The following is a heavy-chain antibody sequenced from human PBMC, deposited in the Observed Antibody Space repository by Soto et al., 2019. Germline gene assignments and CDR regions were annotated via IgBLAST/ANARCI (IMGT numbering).Heavy chain of an antibody. CDR3: ARQPTTGDTDLWFDP. D-gene: IGHD2-21*01. V-gene: IGHV4-39*01. Sequence: SETLSLTCSVSGGSISTSRSYWAWIRQPPGKGLEWLANIFYSGSTFYNPSLASRVSVSVDTSKNEFSLKLRSVTAADTAVFYCARQPTTGDTDLWFDPWGQGTLVTVSS. J-gene: IGHJ5*02. CDR2: IFYSGST. CDR1: GGSISTSRSY.